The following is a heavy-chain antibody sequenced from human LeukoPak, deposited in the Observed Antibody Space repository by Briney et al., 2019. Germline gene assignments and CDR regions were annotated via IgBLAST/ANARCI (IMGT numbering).Heavy chain of an antibody. D-gene: IGHD6-13*01. Sequence: PSETLSLTCTVSGGSISRSNYYWAWIRQPPGKGLEWIGSIYYSGSTYYNPSLKSRVTISVDTSKNQFSLKLSSVTAADTAVYYCARGLAAAGTADYWGQGTLVTVSS. CDR1: GGSISRSNYY. J-gene: IGHJ4*02. CDR3: ARGLAAAGTADY. V-gene: IGHV4-39*07. CDR2: IYYSGST.